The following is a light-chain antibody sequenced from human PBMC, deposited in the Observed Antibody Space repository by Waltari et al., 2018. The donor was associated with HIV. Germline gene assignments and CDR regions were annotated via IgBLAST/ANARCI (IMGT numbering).Light chain of an antibody. J-gene: IGLJ2*01. V-gene: IGLV2-23*02. Sequence: QSALTQPASASGSPGQSITISCTGTCSDVGSYNLVSWYQQHPGKAPKLIIYEVNTRPPGITNRFSGFKAGNTASLTITGLQAEDEADYHCCSYAIGGTFVFGGGTKVTVL. CDR2: EVN. CDR1: CSDVGSYNL. CDR3: CSYAIGGTFV.